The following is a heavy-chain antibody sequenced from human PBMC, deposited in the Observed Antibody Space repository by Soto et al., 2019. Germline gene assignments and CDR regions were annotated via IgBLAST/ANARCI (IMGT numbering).Heavy chain of an antibody. V-gene: IGHV4-61*01. CDR2: IYYSGST. Sequence: QVQLQESGPGLVKPSETLSLTCTVSGGSVSSGSYYWSWIRQPPGKGLEWIGYIYYSGSTNYNPPLKSRVTISVDTSKNQFSLKLSSVTAADTAVYYCARDLAARLDYWGQGTLVTVSS. J-gene: IGHJ4*02. D-gene: IGHD6-6*01. CDR1: GGSVSSGSYY. CDR3: ARDLAARLDY.